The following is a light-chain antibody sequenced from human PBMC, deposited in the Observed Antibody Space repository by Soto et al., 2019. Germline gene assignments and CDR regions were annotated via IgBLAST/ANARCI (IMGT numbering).Light chain of an antibody. CDR2: DAS. V-gene: IGKV3-11*01. J-gene: IGKJ5*01. CDR1: QSVSSY. CDR3: QQRSNWQVT. Sequence: EIVLTQSPVTLSLSPVERATLSGRASQSVSSYLAWYQQKPGQAPRLLIYDASNRATGIPARFSGSGSGTDFTLTISSLEPEDFAVYYCQQRSNWQVTFGQGTRLEIK.